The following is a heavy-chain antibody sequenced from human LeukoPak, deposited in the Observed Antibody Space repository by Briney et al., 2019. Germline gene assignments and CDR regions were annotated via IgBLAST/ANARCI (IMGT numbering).Heavy chain of an antibody. CDR3: XXXPPFXVVESY. CDR1: GFTFASHA. J-gene: IGHJ4*02. CDR2: ITSSGDRT. V-gene: IGHV3-23*01. Sequence: GGSLRLSCAAPGFTFASHAMNWVRQAPGRGLEWVSSITSSGDRTYYADSVKGRFTVFRDNSKNTLYLQINNLRAEDTGLYSCXXXPPFXVVESYWGQGTLVIVSS.